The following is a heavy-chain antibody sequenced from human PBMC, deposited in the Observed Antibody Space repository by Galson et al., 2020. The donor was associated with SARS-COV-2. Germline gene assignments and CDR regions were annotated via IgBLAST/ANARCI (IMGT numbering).Heavy chain of an antibody. CDR2: IYTSEST. D-gene: IGHD2-2*01. CDR1: GGSISSYY. V-gene: IGHV4-4*07. CDR3: AGDPYCSSTSCLENYYYYGMDV. J-gene: IGHJ6*02. Sequence: SETLSLTCTVSGGSISSYYWSWIRQPAGKGLEWIGRIYTSESTNYNPSLKSRVTMSVDTSKNQFSLKLSSVTAADTAVYYCAGDPYCSSTSCLENYYYYGMDVWGQGTTVTVSS.